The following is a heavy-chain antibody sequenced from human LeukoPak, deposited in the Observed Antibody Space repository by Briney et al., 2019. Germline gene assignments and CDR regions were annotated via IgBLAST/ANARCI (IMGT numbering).Heavy chain of an antibody. V-gene: IGHV3-53*01. Sequence: GGSLRLSFAASGFTVSSNYMSWVRQAPGRGLEWVSLIYSAGSTYYADSVKGRFTISRDNSKNTLYLQMNSLRAEDTAVYYCARDGVRGYAFGPFVYWGQGTLVTVSS. J-gene: IGHJ4*02. CDR1: GFTVSSNY. CDR2: IYSAGST. CDR3: ARDGVRGYAFGPFVY. D-gene: IGHD5-18*01.